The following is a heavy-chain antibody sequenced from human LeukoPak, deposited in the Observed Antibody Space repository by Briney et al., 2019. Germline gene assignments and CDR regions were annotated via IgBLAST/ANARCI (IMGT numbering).Heavy chain of an antibody. CDR3: ARGWFDL. J-gene: IGHJ5*02. CDR2: ISSSGSPI. V-gene: IGHV3-48*03. CDR1: GFTLSNYE. Sequence: PGGSLRLSCAASGFTLSNYEMNWVRQSPGKGLEWLSYISSSGSPIFEAGSVKGRFTISRDNVNNLLYLQMNSLRDEDTSVYYCARGWFDLWGQGTLATVSS.